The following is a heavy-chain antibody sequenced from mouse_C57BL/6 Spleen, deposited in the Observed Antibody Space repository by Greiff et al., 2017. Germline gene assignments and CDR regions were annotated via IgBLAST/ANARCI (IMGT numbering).Heavy chain of an antibody. J-gene: IGHJ3*01. D-gene: IGHD1-1*01. V-gene: IGHV3-6*01. CDR1: GYSITSGYY. Sequence: EVQLQESGPGLVKPSQSLSLTCSVTGYSITSGYYWYLIRQLPGNKLEWMGYIRYDGSNNYNPSFKNRTTFTRDTSTNQFFLKLNSVTTEDAATYYCARGDYGRPFAYWGQGTLVTVSA. CDR2: IRYDGSN. CDR3: ARGDYGRPFAY.